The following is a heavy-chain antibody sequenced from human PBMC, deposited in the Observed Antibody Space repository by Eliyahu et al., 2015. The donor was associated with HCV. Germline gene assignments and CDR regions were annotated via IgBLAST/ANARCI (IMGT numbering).Heavy chain of an antibody. D-gene: IGHD3-9*01. CDR3: ARSWGLTGYNSASRGDFYFDY. CDR1: GGSVSSGTYY. V-gene: IGHV4-31*03. Sequence: QVQLQESGPGLVKPSETLSLTCTVSGGSVSSGTYYWXWXRQHPGKGLEWIGYISYGGSTYYNPSLKSRLTISLDTSKNQFSLKLTSVTAADTAVYYCARSWGLTGYNSASRGDFYFDYWGQGTLVTVSS. J-gene: IGHJ4*02. CDR2: ISYGGST.